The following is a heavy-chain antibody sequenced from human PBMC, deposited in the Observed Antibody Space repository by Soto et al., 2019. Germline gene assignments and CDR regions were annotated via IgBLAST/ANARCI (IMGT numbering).Heavy chain of an antibody. CDR2: FDPEDGET. V-gene: IGHV1-24*01. Sequence: GXSVKVACKVSGYPLTELSMRWVRQSPGKGLEWMGGFDPEDGETIYAQKFQGRVTMTEDTSTDTAYMELSSLRSEDTAVYYCATVPRITIFGVVIYYYYGMDVWGQGTTVTVSS. CDR3: ATVPRITIFGVVIYYYYGMDV. CDR1: GYPLTELS. D-gene: IGHD3-3*01. J-gene: IGHJ6*02.